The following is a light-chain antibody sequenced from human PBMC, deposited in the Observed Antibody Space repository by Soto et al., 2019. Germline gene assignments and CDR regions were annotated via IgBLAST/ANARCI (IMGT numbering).Light chain of an antibody. Sequence: QSALTQPASVSGCPGQSITFSCTGSSDDIGNFNLVSWYQQYPGKAPKLILYEVNKRPLGVSDRFSGSKSGNTASLTISGLQAEDEAEYHCCSYAGSRWGCGGGTKLTVL. J-gene: IGLJ3*02. CDR3: CSYAGSRWG. CDR2: EVN. V-gene: IGLV2-23*02. CDR1: SDDIGNFNL.